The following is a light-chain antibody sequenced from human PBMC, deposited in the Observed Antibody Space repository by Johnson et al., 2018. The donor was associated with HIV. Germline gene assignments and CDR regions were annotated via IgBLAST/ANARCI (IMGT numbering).Light chain of an antibody. CDR2: DNN. CDR1: SSNIGRNY. V-gene: IGLV1-51*01. J-gene: IGLJ1*01. Sequence: QAVLTQPPSVSAAPGQKVTISCSGSSSNIGRNYVSWYQQLPGTAPKLLIYDNNKRPSGIPDRISGSKSGTSATLGITGLQTGAEADYYCGTWDSSLSAYVFGTGTKVTVL. CDR3: GTWDSSLSAYV.